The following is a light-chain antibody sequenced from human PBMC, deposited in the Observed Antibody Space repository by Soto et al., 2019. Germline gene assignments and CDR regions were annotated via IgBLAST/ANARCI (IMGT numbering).Light chain of an antibody. J-gene: IGLJ2*01. CDR2: QVS. CDR1: SSDVGGYYY. Sequence: QSVLTQPASVSGSPGQSITISCTGTSSDVGGYYYVSWYQHHPGKAPKLMIYQVSNRPSGVSNRFSGSRSGNTASLTISGLQAEDEADYYCSSYTTSRTVLFGGGTKLTVL. CDR3: SSYTTSRTVL. V-gene: IGLV2-14*01.